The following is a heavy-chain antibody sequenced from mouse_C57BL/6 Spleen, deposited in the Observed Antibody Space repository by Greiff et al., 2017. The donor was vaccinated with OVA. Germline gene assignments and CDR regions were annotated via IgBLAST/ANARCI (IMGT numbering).Heavy chain of an antibody. D-gene: IGHD1-1*01. CDR3: AREGGSSYWYFDV. J-gene: IGHJ1*03. V-gene: IGHV1-52*01. Sequence: QVQLQQPGAELVRPGSSVKLSCKASGYTFTSYWMHWVKQRPIQGLEWIGNIDPSDSETHYNQKFKDKATLTVDKSSSTAYMQLSSLTSADSAVYYCAREGGSSYWYFDVWGTGTTVTVSS. CDR2: IDPSDSET. CDR1: GYTFTSYW.